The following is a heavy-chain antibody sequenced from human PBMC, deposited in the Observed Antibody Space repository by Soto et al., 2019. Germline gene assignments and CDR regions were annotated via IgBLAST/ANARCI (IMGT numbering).Heavy chain of an antibody. CDR3: ARNIVVVPAAIYGSEQPNWFDP. J-gene: IGHJ5*02. CDR2: IYYSGST. CDR1: GGSISSSSYY. D-gene: IGHD2-2*01. V-gene: IGHV4-39*01. Sequence: SETLSLTCTVSGGSISSSSYYWGWIRQPPGKGLEWIGSIYYSGSTYYNPSLKSRVTISVDTSKNQFSLKLSSVTAADTAVYYCARNIVVVPAAIYGSEQPNWFDPWGQGTLVTVSS.